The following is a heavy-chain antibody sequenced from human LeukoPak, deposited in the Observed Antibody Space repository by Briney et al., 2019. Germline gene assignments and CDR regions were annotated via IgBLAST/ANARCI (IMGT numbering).Heavy chain of an antibody. Sequence: PGGSLRLSCAAAGLTVSSNYMTWVRQVPGEGLEWVSVFYNGINTYYADSVKGRFTTSRDNSKNTLYLQMNSLRAEDTALYYCARGYCSSTSCYFDYWGQGTLVTVSS. CDR2: FYNGINT. V-gene: IGHV3-66*01. CDR3: ARGYCSSTSCYFDY. J-gene: IGHJ4*02. CDR1: GLTVSSNY. D-gene: IGHD2-2*01.